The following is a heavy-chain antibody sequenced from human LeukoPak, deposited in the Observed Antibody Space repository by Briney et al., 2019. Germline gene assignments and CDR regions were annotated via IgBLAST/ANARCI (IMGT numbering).Heavy chain of an antibody. V-gene: IGHV4-38-2*02. J-gene: IGHJ6*03. CDR2: IYHSGST. CDR1: GYSISSGYY. Sequence: SSETLSLTCTVSGYSISSGYYWGWIRQPPGKGLEWIGSIYHSGSTYYNPSLKGRVTISVDTSKNQFSLKLSSVTAADTAVYYCARVVGSSGWYGEYYYYYYMDVWGKGTTVTVSS. CDR3: ARVVGSSGWYGEYYYYYYMDV. D-gene: IGHD6-19*01.